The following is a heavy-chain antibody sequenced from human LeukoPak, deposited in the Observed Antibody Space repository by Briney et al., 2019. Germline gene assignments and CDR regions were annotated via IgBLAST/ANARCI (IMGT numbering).Heavy chain of an antibody. CDR3: ARALPDIVVVVAATRNWFDP. Sequence: SETLSLTCTVSGGSISSSSYYWGWIRQPPGKGLEWIGSIYYGGSTYYNPSLKSRVTISVDTSKNQFSLKLSSVTAADTAVYYCARALPDIVVVVAATRNWFDPWGQGTLVTVSS. CDR2: IYYGGST. CDR1: GGSISSSSYY. V-gene: IGHV4-39*01. J-gene: IGHJ5*02. D-gene: IGHD2-15*01.